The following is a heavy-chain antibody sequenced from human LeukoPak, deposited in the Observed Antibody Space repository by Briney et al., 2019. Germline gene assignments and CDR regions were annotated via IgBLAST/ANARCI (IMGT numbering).Heavy chain of an antibody. V-gene: IGHV4-59*01. CDR2: IYYSGNT. D-gene: IGHD5-18*01. CDR3: ARGALDTKTRFDY. CDR1: GGSIRSYY. J-gene: IGHJ4*02. Sequence: SETLSLTCTVSGGSIRSYYWSWIRQPPGKGLEWIGYIYYSGNTKYNPSLKSRVTISVDTSKNQFSLRLSSVTAADTAVYYCARGALDTKTRFDYWGQGTLVTVSS.